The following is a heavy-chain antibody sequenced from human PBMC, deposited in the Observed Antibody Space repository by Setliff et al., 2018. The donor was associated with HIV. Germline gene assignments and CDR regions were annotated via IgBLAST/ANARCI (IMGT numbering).Heavy chain of an antibody. CDR2: ISVYNGNT. CDR1: GYTFTSYY. CDR3: ARVYCSGGSCFTFDY. V-gene: IGHV1-18*04. Sequence: GASVKVSCKASGYTFTSYYMHWVRQAPGQGLEWMGWISVYNGNTNYAQKLQGRVTMTTDTSTSTAYMELRSLRSDDTAVYYCARVYCSGGSCFTFDYWGQGTLVTVSS. J-gene: IGHJ4*02. D-gene: IGHD2-15*01.